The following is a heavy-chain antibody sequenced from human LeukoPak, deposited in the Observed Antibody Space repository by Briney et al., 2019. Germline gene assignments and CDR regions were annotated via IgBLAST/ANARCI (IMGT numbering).Heavy chain of an antibody. CDR2: IKQDGSER. J-gene: IGHJ4*02. D-gene: IGHD2/OR15-2a*01. V-gene: IGHV3-7*01. CDR3: ARDGGHSTDLDY. Sequence: GGSLRLSCAASGFTFSDYYMSWIRQAPGKGPEWVANIKQDGSERYYVDSVKGRFTISRDNAKSSLYLQMNSLRAEDAAVYYCARDGGHSTDLDYWGQGILVTVSS. CDR1: GFTFSDYY.